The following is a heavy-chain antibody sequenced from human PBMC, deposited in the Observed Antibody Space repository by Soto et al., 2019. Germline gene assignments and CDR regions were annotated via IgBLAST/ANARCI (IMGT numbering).Heavy chain of an antibody. D-gene: IGHD3-10*01. V-gene: IGHV3-23*01. CDR2: ISGRGGST. CDR1: GFTFSSYA. J-gene: IGHJ4*02. CDR3: AKDHSSVRGVLDY. Sequence: EVQLLESGGGLVQPGGSLRLSCAASGFTFSSYAMSWVRQAPGKGLEWVSAISGRGGSTYYADSVKGRFTISRDNSKNTLYLQMNSLRAEDTAVYYCAKDHSSVRGVLDYWGQGTLVTVSS.